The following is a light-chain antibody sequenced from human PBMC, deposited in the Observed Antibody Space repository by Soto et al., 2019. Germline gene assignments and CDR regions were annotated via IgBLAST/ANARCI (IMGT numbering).Light chain of an antibody. V-gene: IGKV1-33*01. CDR1: QDISNY. CDR2: DAS. CDR3: QQRSNWPLP. J-gene: IGKJ4*01. Sequence: DIQMTQSPSSLSASVGDRVTITCQASQDISNYLNWYQQKPGKAPKLLIYDASNLETGVPSRFSGSGSGTDFTFTISSLQPEDFAVYYCQQRSNWPLPVCGGTKLGIK.